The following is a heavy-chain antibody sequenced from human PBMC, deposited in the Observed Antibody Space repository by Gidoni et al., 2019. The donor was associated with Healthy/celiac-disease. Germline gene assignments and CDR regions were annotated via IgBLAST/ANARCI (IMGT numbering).Heavy chain of an antibody. CDR3: ARVSIVGATNLDY. Sequence: EVQLVESGGGVVQPGGSLRLPCAASGCTFSSYWMHWGRQAPGKGLVWVSRINSDGSSTSYADSVKGRFTISRDNAKNTLYLQMNSLRAEDTAVYYCARVSIVGATNLDYWGQGTLVTVSS. CDR1: GCTFSSYW. D-gene: IGHD1-26*01. V-gene: IGHV3-74*01. CDR2: INSDGSST. J-gene: IGHJ4*02.